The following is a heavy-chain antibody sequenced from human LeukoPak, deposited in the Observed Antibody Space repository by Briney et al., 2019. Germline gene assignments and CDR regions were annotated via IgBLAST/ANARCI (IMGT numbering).Heavy chain of an antibody. CDR3: AREATQQIYYYYYGMDV. CDR1: GYTFTSYG. J-gene: IGHJ6*02. V-gene: IGHV1-18*01. D-gene: IGHD1/OR15-1a*01. Sequence: ASVKVSCKASGYTFTSYGISWVRQAPGQGLEWMGWISAYNGNTNYAQKLQGRVTMTTDTSTSTAYMELRSQRSDDTAVYYCAREATQQIYYYYYGMDVWGQGTTVTVSS. CDR2: ISAYNGNT.